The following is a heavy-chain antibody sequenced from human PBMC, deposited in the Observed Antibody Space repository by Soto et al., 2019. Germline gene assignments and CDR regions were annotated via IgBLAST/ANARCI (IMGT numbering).Heavy chain of an antibody. D-gene: IGHD6-13*01. V-gene: IGHV1-18*04. CDR3: ARARDSSIGEGDWFDP. Sequence: ASVKVSCKASGYTFTSYGISWVRQAPGQGLEWMGWISAYNGNTNYAQKLQGRVTMTTDTSTSTAYMELRSLRAEDTAVYYCARARDSSIGEGDWFDPWGQGTLVTVSS. CDR1: GYTFTSYG. J-gene: IGHJ5*02. CDR2: ISAYNGNT.